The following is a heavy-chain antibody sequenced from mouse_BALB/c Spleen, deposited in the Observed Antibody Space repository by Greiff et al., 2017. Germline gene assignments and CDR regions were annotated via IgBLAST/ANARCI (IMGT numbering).Heavy chain of an antibody. J-gene: IGHJ2*01. CDR1: GFTFSSYA. V-gene: IGHV5-6-5*01. CDR2: ISSGGST. Sequence: EVKLVESGGGLVKPGGSLKLSCAASGFTFSSYAMSWVRQTPEKRLEWVASISSGGSTYYPDSVKGRFTISRDNARNILYLQMSSLRSEDTAMYYCARAFPYYFDYWGQGTTLTVSS. CDR3: ARAFPYYFDY.